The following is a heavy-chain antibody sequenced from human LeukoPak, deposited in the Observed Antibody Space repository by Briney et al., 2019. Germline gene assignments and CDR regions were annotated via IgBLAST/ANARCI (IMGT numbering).Heavy chain of an antibody. J-gene: IGHJ4*02. CDR3: AKGQLFVLGY. V-gene: IGHV3-23*01. CDR1: GFTFSSYW. D-gene: IGHD5-18*01. Sequence: GGSLRLSCAASGFTFSSYWMHWVRQAPGKGLEWVSAISGSGGSTYYADSVKGRFTISRDNSKNTLYLQMNSLRAEDTAVYYCAKGQLFVLGYWGQGTLVTVSS. CDR2: ISGSGGST.